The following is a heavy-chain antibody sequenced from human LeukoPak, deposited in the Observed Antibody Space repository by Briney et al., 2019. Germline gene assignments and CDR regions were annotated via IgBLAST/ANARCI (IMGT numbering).Heavy chain of an antibody. CDR3: VREGLGELTLDY. V-gene: IGHV1-69*16. J-gene: IGHJ4*02. Sequence: SVKVSCKASGGTFMRHSISWVRQAPGQGLEWMGGIIPILAAADYPQKYQGRVTITTDESTSTVFMELRSLRSDDTAVYYCVREGLGELTLDYWGQGTLVTVSS. CDR2: IIPILAAA. D-gene: IGHD3-16*01. CDR1: GGTFMRHS.